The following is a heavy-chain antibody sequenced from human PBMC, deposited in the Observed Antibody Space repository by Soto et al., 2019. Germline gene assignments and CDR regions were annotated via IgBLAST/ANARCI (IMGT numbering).Heavy chain of an antibody. V-gene: IGHV3-64*01. D-gene: IGHD6-19*01. Sequence: GGSLRLSCAASGFTFSGYSMFWVRQAPGKGLEYVSAINTNGVNTFYAKSVKGRFTISRDNSKDTMYLQMGSLRAEDMAVYYCARGRVEDSSGWATYFDYRGQGTLVTVSS. CDR1: GFTFSGYS. CDR3: ARGRVEDSSGWATYFDY. J-gene: IGHJ4*02. CDR2: INTNGVNT.